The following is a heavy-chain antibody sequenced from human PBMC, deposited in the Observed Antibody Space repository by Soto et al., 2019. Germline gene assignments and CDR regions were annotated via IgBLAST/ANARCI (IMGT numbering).Heavy chain of an antibody. CDR3: ARLYSGSYNVYFDY. Sequence: EVQLVQSGAEVKKPGESLRISCEGSGYSFSNYWIIWVRQMPGKGLQWMGRIDPSDSYTNYSPSFQGRVTISADESISTAHLHWNSLQASDTAIYYCARLYSGSYNVYFDYFGQGTLVTVSS. V-gene: IGHV5-10-1*03. J-gene: IGHJ4*02. CDR2: IDPSDSYT. CDR1: GYSFSNYW. D-gene: IGHD1-26*01.